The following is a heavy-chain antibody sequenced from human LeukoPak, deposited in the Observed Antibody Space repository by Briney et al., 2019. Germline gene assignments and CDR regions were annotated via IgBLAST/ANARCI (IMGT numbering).Heavy chain of an antibody. Sequence: ASVKVSCKASGYTFTGYYMHWVRQAPGQGLEWMGWINPNSGGTNYAQKFQGRVTMTRNTSISTAYMELSSLRSEDTAVYYCARVGRKLLWFGESTNWFDPWGQGTLVTVSS. J-gene: IGHJ5*02. CDR2: INPNSGGT. D-gene: IGHD3-10*01. CDR3: ARVGRKLLWFGESTNWFDP. V-gene: IGHV1-2*02. CDR1: GYTFTGYY.